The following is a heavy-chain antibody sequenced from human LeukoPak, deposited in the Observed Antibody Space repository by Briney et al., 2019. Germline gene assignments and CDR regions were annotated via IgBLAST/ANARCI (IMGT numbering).Heavy chain of an antibody. V-gene: IGHV4-34*01. CDR1: GGPFKGYY. D-gene: IGHD2-2*01. CDR2: ISQRGST. J-gene: IGHJ3*02. Sequence: PSETLSLPCAFCGGPFKGYYWSWVRQPPGKGLEGIGEISQRGSTNYNPSLKSRVTISVDTSKNQFSLKLSSVTAADTAVYYCARSNWFYCSSTSCYAGGAFDIWGQGTMVTVSS. CDR3: ARSNWFYCSSTSCYAGGAFDI.